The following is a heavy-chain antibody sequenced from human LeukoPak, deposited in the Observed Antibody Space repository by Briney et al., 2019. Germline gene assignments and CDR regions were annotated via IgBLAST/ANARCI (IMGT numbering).Heavy chain of an antibody. CDR2: ISYDGSNK. Sequence: GRPLRLSCAASGFTFSSYAMHWVRQAPGKGLEWVAVISYDGSNKYYADSVKGRFTISRDNSKNTLYLQMNSLRAEDTAVYYCARGGSGWSVDYWGQGTLVTVSS. D-gene: IGHD6-19*01. CDR3: ARGGSGWSVDY. CDR1: GFTFSSYA. V-gene: IGHV3-30-3*01. J-gene: IGHJ4*02.